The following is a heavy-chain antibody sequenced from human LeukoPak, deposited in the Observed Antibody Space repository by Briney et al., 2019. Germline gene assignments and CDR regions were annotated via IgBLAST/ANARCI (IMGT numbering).Heavy chain of an antibody. CDR1: GFTFTRFW. V-gene: IGHV3-7*01. J-gene: IGHJ5*02. CDR3: ATAPASVDSS. Sequence: GGSLRLSCAASGFTFTRFWLTRVRQSPGKGLEWVANINPDGTKTTYVDSVEGRFAISRDNAKNSVFLLMTSLRAEDTAMYYCATAPASVDSSWGQGTLVAVSS. D-gene: IGHD3-3*01. CDR2: INPDGTKT.